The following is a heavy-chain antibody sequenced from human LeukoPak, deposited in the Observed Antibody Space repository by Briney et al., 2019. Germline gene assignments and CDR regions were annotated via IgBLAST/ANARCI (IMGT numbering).Heavy chain of an antibody. V-gene: IGHV1-69*13. D-gene: IGHD6-13*01. CDR3: ALGGSWYVHLDY. CDR1: GGTFSSYA. CDR2: VIPIFGTA. J-gene: IGHJ4*02. Sequence: SVKVSCKASGGTFSSYAISWVRQAPGQGLEWMGGVIPIFGTANYAQKFQGRVTITADESTSTAYMELSSLRSEDTAVYYCALGGSWYVHLDYWGQGTLVTVSS.